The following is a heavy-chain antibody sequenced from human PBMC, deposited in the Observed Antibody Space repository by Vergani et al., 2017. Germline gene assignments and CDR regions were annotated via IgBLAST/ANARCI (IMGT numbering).Heavy chain of an antibody. V-gene: IGHV3-21*01. CDR3: AGDRDYHGWESYPYVDDYGLVV. CDR2: IRSSRSYI. D-gene: IGHD3-10*01. CDR1: GLTFSSFS. J-gene: IGHJ6*02. Sequence: EVQLVESGGGLVKRGGSLRLSCAASGLTFSSFSMNCVRPAPGPGLEWVSSIRSSRSYINCSDSLKSRFSISCDNAKSSLYLQMNSLRPEDTGVYYSAGDRDYHGWESYPYVDDYGLVVWGQGAAVAVSS.